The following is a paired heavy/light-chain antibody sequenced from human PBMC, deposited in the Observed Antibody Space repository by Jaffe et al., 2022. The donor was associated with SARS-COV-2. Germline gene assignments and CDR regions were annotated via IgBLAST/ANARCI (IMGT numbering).Heavy chain of an antibody. CDR2: ITRSARSV. Sequence: EEQILQSGGGLEQPGGSLRLSCAASGFTFSDHGMSWVRQAPGKGLEWVSHITRSARSVFYVDSVKGRFSISRDSSKNTLYLQMNSLRAEDTATYYCVKEDLGDLSLWGQGTLVTVSS. CDR1: GFTFSDHG. CDR3: VKEDLGDLSL. J-gene: IGHJ1*01. D-gene: IGHD3-16*02. V-gene: IGHV3-23*01.
Light chain of an antibody. Sequence: DIVMTQTPLSSPVTLGQPASISCRSSQSLVHSDGNTYLSWLQQRPGQPPRLLIYKISNRFSGVPDRFSASGAGTDFTLKISRVEAEDVGVYYCMQASQVPYTFGQGTKLEIK. CDR1: QSLVHSDGNTY. CDR2: KIS. CDR3: MQASQVPYT. J-gene: IGKJ2*01. V-gene: IGKV2-24*01.